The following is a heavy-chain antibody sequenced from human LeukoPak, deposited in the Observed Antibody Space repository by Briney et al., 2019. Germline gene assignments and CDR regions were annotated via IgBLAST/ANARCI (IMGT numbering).Heavy chain of an antibody. D-gene: IGHD1-26*01. CDR1: GVSISTYY. Sequence: PETLSLTCSVSGVSISTYYWIWIRQPPAKGLEWMGFFSYSGSPKYTPSLKSRVTMSVDTSKNQFSLKLNSVTAADTAVYYCARMYSGTSYYFDYWGQGTLVTVSS. V-gene: IGHV4-59*01. CDR3: ARMYSGTSYYFDY. CDR2: FSYSGSP. J-gene: IGHJ4*02.